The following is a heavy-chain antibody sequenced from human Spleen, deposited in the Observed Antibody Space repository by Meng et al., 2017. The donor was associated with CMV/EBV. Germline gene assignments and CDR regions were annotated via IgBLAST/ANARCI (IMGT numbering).Heavy chain of an antibody. CDR1: GGTFSSYA. J-gene: IGHJ4*02. CDR3: ATWIPSGTLRGDY. D-gene: IGHD1-1*01. CDR2: IIPIFGTA. V-gene: IGHV1-69*05. Sequence: CKASGGTFSSYAISWVRQAPGQGLEWMGGIIPIFGTANYAQKFQGRVTITTDESTSTAYMELSSLRSEDTAVYYCATWIPSGTLRGDYWGQGTLVTVSS.